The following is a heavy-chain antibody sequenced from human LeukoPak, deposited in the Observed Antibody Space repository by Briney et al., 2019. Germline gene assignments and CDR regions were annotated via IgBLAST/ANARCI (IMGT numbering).Heavy chain of an antibody. Sequence: SETLSLTCTVSGGSISSSNYYWGWIRQPPGKGLEWLGSMYYSGNTDYNPSPKSRVTISVDTSKNQFSLKVNSVTAADTAVYYCARTLGWASSRYPFDGWGQGTLVTVSS. J-gene: IGHJ4*02. V-gene: IGHV4-39*01. CDR3: ARTLGWASSRYPFDG. CDR1: GGSISSSNYY. D-gene: IGHD3-16*02. CDR2: MYYSGNT.